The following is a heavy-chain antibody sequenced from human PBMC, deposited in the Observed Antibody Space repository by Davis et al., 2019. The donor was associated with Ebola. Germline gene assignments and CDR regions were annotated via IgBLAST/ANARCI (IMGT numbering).Heavy chain of an antibody. Sequence: GESLKISCKGSGYSFTSYWISWVRQMPGKGLEWMGRIDPSDSYTNYSPSFQGHVTTSADKSISTAYLQWSSLKASDTAMYYCARQDTAMVMSSDYWGQGTLVTVSS. CDR3: ARQDTAMVMSSDY. D-gene: IGHD5-18*01. CDR2: IDPSDSYT. CDR1: GYSFTSYW. V-gene: IGHV5-10-1*01. J-gene: IGHJ4*02.